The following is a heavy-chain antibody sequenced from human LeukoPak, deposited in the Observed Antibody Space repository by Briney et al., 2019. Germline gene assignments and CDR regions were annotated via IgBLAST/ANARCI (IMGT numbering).Heavy chain of an antibody. CDR2: IWYDGSNK. CDR3: AGDEPRLFVFDI. D-gene: IGHD2-21*01. CDR1: GFTFSSYG. Sequence: GGSLRLSCAASGFTFSSYGMHWVRQAPGKGLEWVAVIWYDGSNKYYADSVKGRFTISRDNSKNTLYLQMNSLRAEDTAVYYCAGDEPRLFVFDIWGKGTMVPVSS. V-gene: IGHV3-33*01. J-gene: IGHJ3*02.